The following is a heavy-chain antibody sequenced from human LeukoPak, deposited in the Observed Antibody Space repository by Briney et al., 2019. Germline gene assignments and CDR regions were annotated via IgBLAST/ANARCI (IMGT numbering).Heavy chain of an antibody. CDR1: GFTFSSYA. Sequence: GGSLRLSCAASGFTFSSYAMSWVRQAPGKGLEWVSAISGSGGSTYYADSVKGRFTISRDNSKNTLYLQMNSLRAEDTAVYYCAKDILWFGDQPCDYWGQGTLVTVSS. D-gene: IGHD3-10*01. V-gene: IGHV3-23*01. J-gene: IGHJ4*02. CDR2: ISGSGGST. CDR3: AKDILWFGDQPCDY.